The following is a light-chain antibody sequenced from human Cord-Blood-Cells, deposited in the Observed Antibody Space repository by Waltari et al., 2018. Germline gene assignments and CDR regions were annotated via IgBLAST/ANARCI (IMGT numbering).Light chain of an antibody. V-gene: IGLV2-14*01. CDR3: SSYTSSSTVV. CDR2: DVS. CDR1: SSDVGGYNY. Sequence: QSALTQPASVSGSPGQSITISCPGTSSDVGGYNYVSWYQQHPGKAPKLMIYDVSNRPSGVSNRFSGPKSGNTASLTISGLQAEDEADYYCSSYTSSSTVVFGGGTKLTVL. J-gene: IGLJ2*01.